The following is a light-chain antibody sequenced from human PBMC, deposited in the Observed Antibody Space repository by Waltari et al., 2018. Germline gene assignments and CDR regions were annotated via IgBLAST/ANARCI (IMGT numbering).Light chain of an antibody. J-gene: IGKJ1*01. CDR2: GVS. CDR3: LQYDSYPRT. CDR1: QGIRNS. V-gene: IGKV1-16*01. Sequence: DIQMTQSPSSLSAFVGDSVTISCRASQGIRNSVDWFQQKPGKAPKALMYGVSTLHSGVPSRFSGSGFGTDFTLTISGLQPEDLATYYCLQYDSYPRTFGQGTKVEIK.